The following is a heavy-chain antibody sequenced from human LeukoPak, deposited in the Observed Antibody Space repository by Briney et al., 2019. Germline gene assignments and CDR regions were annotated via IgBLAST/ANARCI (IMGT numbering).Heavy chain of an antibody. Sequence: QPGGSLRLSCSASGFTFSSYAMHWVRQAPGKGLEYVSAISSNGGSTYYADSVNGRFTIARDNSKNTLYLQMNSLRVEDTAMYYCLQDSKYYTDYWGQGALVTVSS. D-gene: IGHD2/OR15-2a*01. V-gene: IGHV3-64*04. CDR3: LQDSKYYTDY. CDR2: ISSNGGST. J-gene: IGHJ4*02. CDR1: GFTFSSYA.